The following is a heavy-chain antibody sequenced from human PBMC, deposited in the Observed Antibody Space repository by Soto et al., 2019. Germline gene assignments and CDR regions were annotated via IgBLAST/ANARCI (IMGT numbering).Heavy chain of an antibody. V-gene: IGHV3-43D*04. Sequence: VGSLRLSCAASGFTFDDYAMHWVRQAPGKGLEWVSLISWDGGSTYYADSVKGRFTISRDNSKNSLYLQMNSLRAEDTALYYCAKDFRVAAAGSYGMEVWGQGTTVTVSS. CDR3: AKDFRVAAAGSYGMEV. J-gene: IGHJ6*02. D-gene: IGHD6-13*01. CDR1: GFTFDDYA. CDR2: ISWDGGST.